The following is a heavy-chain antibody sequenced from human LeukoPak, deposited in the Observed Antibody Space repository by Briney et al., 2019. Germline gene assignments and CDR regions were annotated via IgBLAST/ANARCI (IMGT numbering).Heavy chain of an antibody. CDR3: VKGVTGTLSGLYGMDG. J-gene: IGHJ6*01. D-gene: IGHD1-7*01. CDR1: GFSVSDHW. Sequence: PGGSVSLSCAASGFSVSDHWMHWVRQPPGKGLVWVSRIHSGGSSTDYAASVKGRSTTSRVTTTNWLYMQMTRVMAEGTALYYCVKGVTGTLSGLYGMDGCGEGCTVTVSS. CDR2: IHSGGSST. V-gene: IGHV3-74*01.